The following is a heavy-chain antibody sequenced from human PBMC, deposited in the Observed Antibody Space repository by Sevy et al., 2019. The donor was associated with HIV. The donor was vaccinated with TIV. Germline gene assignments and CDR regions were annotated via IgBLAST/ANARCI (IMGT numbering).Heavy chain of an antibody. D-gene: IGHD6-13*01. V-gene: IGHV6-1*01. Sequence: KQSQTLSLTCAISGDSVSSNSAAWNWIRQSPSRGLEWLGRTYYRSKWYNDYAVSVKSRITINPNTSKNQFSLQLNSVTPEDTAVYYCARVLNLIAAAGSSGWSATWFDPWGQGTLVTVSS. J-gene: IGHJ5*02. CDR1: GDSVSSNSAA. CDR3: ARVLNLIAAAGSSGWSATWFDP. CDR2: TYYRSKWYN.